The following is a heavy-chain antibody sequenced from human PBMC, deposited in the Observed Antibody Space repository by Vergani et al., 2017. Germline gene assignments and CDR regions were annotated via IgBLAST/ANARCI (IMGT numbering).Heavy chain of an antibody. CDR3: ARDPSSIVGATSEY. Sequence: QVQLVQSGAEVKKPGSSVKVSCKASGGTFSSYAISWVRQAPGQGLEWMGGIIPIFGTANYAQKFQGRVTITADESTSTAYRELSSLRSEDTAVYYCARDPSSIVGATSEYWGQGTLVTVSS. V-gene: IGHV1-69*01. CDR2: IIPIFGTA. CDR1: GGTFSSYA. J-gene: IGHJ4*02. D-gene: IGHD1-26*01.